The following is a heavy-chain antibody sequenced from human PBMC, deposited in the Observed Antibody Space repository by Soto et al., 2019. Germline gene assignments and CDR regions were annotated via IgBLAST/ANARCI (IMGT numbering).Heavy chain of an antibody. D-gene: IGHD1-26*01. CDR2: INRSGST. V-gene: IGHV4-34*01. J-gene: IGHJ6*02. CDR1: GGSFSGYY. CDR3: ASKGELLLSYFDYYGMDV. Sequence: PSETLSLTCAVYGGSFSGYYWSWIRQPPGKGLEWIGEINRSGSTNYNPSLKSRVTISVDTSKNQFSLKLSSVTAADTAVYYCASKGELLLSYFDYYGMDVWGQGTTVTVSS.